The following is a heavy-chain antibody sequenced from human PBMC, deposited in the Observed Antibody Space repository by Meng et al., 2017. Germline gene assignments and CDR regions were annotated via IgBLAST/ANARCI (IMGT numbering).Heavy chain of an antibody. V-gene: IGHV3-74*01. CDR3: ARSDWFDP. CDR1: GFTFRNYW. CDR2: IKPDGTMT. J-gene: IGHJ5*02. Sequence: EVVLVESGGGLVQSGGSLRLSCTASGFTFRNYWMHWVRQAPGKGLVWVSRIKPDGTMTVYADSVKGRFTISRDNAKNTLYLQMNSLRSDDTAVYYCARSDWFDPWGQGTLVTVSS.